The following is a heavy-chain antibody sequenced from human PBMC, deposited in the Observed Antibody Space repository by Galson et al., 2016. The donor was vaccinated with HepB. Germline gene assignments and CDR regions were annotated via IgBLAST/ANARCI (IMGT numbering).Heavy chain of an antibody. D-gene: IGHD3-9*01. J-gene: IGHJ3*02. CDR1: GFIFSYAW. V-gene: IGHV3-15*05. CDR2: VKSRADGGTT. Sequence: SLRLSCAGSGFIFSYAWMTWVRQAPGKGLEWVGRVKSRADGGTTDYAAPVKGRFTISRDDSKNTLFLHMNSLKTEDTAVYYCATVRRFFDWMFLGATFDIWGQGTLVTVSS. CDR3: ATVRRFFDWMFLGATFDI.